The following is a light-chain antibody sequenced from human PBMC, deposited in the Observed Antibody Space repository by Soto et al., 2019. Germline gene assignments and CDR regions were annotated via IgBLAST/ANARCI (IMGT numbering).Light chain of an antibody. CDR1: QSVSSSY. J-gene: IGKJ1*01. CDR3: QQYGSSPGT. V-gene: IGKV3-20*01. Sequence: ESVLTQAPGTLSMSPGERATLSCRASQSVSSSYLAWYQQKPGQAPRLLIYGASSRATGIPDRFSGSGSGTDFTLTISRLEPEDFAVYYCQQYGSSPGTFGQGTKVDI. CDR2: GAS.